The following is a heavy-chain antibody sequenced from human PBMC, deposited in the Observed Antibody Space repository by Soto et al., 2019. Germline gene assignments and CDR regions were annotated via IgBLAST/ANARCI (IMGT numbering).Heavy chain of an antibody. J-gene: IGHJ4*02. V-gene: IGHV1-18*01. CDR2: ISAYNGNT. CDR3: ARDIVVVVAATQMITFDY. Sequence: APVKVSCKASGYTFTSYGISWVRQAPGQGLEWMGWISAYNGNTNYAQKLQGRVTMTTDTSTSTAYMELRSLRSDDTAVYYCARDIVVVVAATQMITFDYWGQGTLVTVSS. CDR1: GYTFTSYG. D-gene: IGHD2-15*01.